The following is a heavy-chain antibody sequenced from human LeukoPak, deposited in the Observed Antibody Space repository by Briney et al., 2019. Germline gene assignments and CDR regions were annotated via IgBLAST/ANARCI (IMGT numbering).Heavy chain of an antibody. J-gene: IGHJ5*02. CDR1: GYTFIGYY. CDR2: INPSTGGT. V-gene: IGHV1-2*06. Sequence: ASVKVSCKASGYTFIGYYMHWVRQAPGQGLGWVGRINPSTGGTNSAQKFQGRVTMTRDTSISTAYMELSRLTSDDTAIYYCARGQPYGDYNYFDPWGQGTLVTVSS. CDR3: ARGQPYGDYNYFDP. D-gene: IGHD4-17*01.